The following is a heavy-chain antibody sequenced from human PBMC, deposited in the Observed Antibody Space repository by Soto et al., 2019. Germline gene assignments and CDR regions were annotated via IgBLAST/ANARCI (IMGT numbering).Heavy chain of an antibody. CDR2: ISGSGGST. J-gene: IGHJ4*02. V-gene: IGHV3-23*01. Sequence: PGGSLRLSCAASGFTFSSYAMSWVRQAPGKGLEWVSAISGSGGSTYYADSVKGRFTISRDNSKNTLYLQMNSLRAEDTAVYYCAKDHQAVTLRFLERKAKNGEYYFDYWGQGTLVTVSS. CDR3: AKDHQAVTLRFLERKAKNGEYYFDY. CDR1: GFTFSSYA. D-gene: IGHD3-3*01.